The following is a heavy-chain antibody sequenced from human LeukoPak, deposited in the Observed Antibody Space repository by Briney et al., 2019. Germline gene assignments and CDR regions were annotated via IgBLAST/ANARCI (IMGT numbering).Heavy chain of an antibody. D-gene: IGHD2-2*01. V-gene: IGHV4-4*07. CDR2: IHSSGST. Sequence: SETLSLTCSVSGGSIRNYYWTWIRQPAGKGLEWIGRIHSSGSTYYSPSLKSRVSMSVDTSTNQFSLKLSPVTAADTAVYYCARGLPVPAHDAFDIWGQGTMVTVSS. CDR3: ARGLPVPAHDAFDI. CDR1: GGSIRNYY. J-gene: IGHJ3*02.